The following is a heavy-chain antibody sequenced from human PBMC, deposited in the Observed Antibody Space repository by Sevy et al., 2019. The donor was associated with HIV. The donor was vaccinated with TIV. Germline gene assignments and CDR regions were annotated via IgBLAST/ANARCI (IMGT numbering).Heavy chain of an antibody. J-gene: IGHJ3*02. CDR3: ARMDIVATHHALDI. D-gene: IGHD5-12*01. CDR1: GYTFTGYY. Sequence: ASVKVSCKASGYTFTGYYMHWVRQAPGQGLEWMGWINPNSGGKNYTQKFQGWVTMTRDTSISTAYMELSRLRSDDTAVYYCARMDIVATHHALDIWGQGTMVTVSS. CDR2: INPNSGGK. V-gene: IGHV1-2*04.